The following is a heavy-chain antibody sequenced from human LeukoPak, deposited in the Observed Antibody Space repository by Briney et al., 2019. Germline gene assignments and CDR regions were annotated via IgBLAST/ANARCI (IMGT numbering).Heavy chain of an antibody. CDR2: IYHSGST. J-gene: IGHJ6*03. V-gene: IGHV4-38-2*02. Sequence: SETLSLTCTVSGYSISSGYYWGWIRQPPGKGLEWIGSIYHSGSTYYNPSLKSRVTISVDKSKNQFSLKLSSVTAADTAVYYCAANGYYSIDVWGKGTTVTVSS. D-gene: IGHD2-8*01. CDR1: GYSISSGYY. CDR3: AANGYYSIDV.